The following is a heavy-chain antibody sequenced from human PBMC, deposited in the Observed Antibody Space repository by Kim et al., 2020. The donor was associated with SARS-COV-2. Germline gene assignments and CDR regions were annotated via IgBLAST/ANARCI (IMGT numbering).Heavy chain of an antibody. J-gene: IGHJ4*02. Sequence: GGSLRLSCAASGFTFSNAWMSWVRQAPGKGLEWVGRIKSKTDGGTTDYAAPVKGRFTISRDDSKNTLYLQMNSLKTEDTAVYYCTTETYYDYVWGALPWGYFDYWGQGTLVTVSS. D-gene: IGHD3-16*01. V-gene: IGHV3-15*01. CDR3: TTETYYDYVWGALPWGYFDY. CDR1: GFTFSNAW. CDR2: IKSKTDGGTT.